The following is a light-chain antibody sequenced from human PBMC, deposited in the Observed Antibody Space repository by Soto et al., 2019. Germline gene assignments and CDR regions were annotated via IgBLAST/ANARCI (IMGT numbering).Light chain of an antibody. CDR3: QQYNTWSSIT. V-gene: IGKV3-15*01. CDR2: GTS. CDR1: QSISSN. Sequence: EIVMTQSPATLSLSPGERVTLSCRASQSISSNLAWYQQKPGQAPSLLMYGTSTRATGIPARFSGSGSGTEFTLNISSLQSEDFAVYYCQQYNTWSSITFGQGTRLEIK. J-gene: IGKJ5*01.